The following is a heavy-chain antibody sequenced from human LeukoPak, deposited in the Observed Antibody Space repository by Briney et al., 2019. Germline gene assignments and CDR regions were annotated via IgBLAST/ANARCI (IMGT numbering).Heavy chain of an antibody. CDR2: IFYSGST. CDR1: GGSISSYY. Sequence: MPSETLSLTCTVSGGSISSYYWSWIRQPPGKGLEWIGYIFYSGSTNYNPSLKSRVTISVDTSKNQFSLKLSSVTAADTAVYYCARAKVEMVKGWFDPWGQGTLVIVSS. CDR3: ARAKVEMVKGWFDP. D-gene: IGHD5-24*01. J-gene: IGHJ5*02. V-gene: IGHV4-59*01.